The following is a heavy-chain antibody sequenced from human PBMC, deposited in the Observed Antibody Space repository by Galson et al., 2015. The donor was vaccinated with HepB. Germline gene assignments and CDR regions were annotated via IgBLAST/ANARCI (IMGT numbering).Heavy chain of an antibody. D-gene: IGHD5-12*01. J-gene: IGHJ4*02. CDR3: ARANHPRGYSGYDYFDY. CDR2: IYYSGST. V-gene: IGHV4-61*01. Sequence: ETLSLTCTVSGGSVSSGSYYWSWIRQPPGKGLEWIGYIYYSGSTNYNPSLKSRVTISVDTSKNQFSLKLSSVTAADTAVYYCARANHPRGYSGYDYFDYWGQGTLVTVSS. CDR1: GGSVSSGSYY.